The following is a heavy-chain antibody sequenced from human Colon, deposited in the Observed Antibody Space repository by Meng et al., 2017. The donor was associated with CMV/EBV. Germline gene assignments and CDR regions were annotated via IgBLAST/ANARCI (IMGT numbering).Heavy chain of an antibody. J-gene: IGHJ6*02. V-gene: IGHV4-61*01. CDR3: AREGGIVGAKGGMDV. CDR1: GGTVSSTTYY. D-gene: IGHD1-26*01. CDR2: IYYSGRTYTGST. Sequence: SETLSLTCTVSGGTVSSTTYYWTWIRQSPGKGLEWIGNIYYSGRTYTGSTTYNPSLRSRLTISVDTSKNQFSLRLTSATAGDTAVYYCAREGGIVGAKGGMDVWGQGTTVTVSS.